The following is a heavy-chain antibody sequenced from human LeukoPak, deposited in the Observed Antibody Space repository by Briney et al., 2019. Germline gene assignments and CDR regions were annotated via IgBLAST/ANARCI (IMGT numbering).Heavy chain of an antibody. Sequence: PSETLSLTCTVAGGSITSGDNCWSWIRQPPGKGLEWIGYIFHTGTTFNNPSLKSRVSISVDTSNNQFSLTLTSVTAADTAVYYCAREHLEDDLGDYLSHAFDIWGQGTTVTVSS. V-gene: IGHV4-30-4*01. CDR3: AREHLEDDLGDYLSHAFDI. D-gene: IGHD4-17*01. CDR1: GGSITSGDNC. J-gene: IGHJ3*02. CDR2: IFHTGTT.